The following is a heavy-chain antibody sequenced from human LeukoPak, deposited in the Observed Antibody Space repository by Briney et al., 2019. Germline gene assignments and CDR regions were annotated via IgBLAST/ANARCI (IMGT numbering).Heavy chain of an antibody. CDR2: IDPSGGST. D-gene: IGHD2-8*01. Sequence: ASVKVSCKASGYTFSSYYMHWVRQAPGQGLEWMGIIDPSGGSTTYAQKLQGRVTMTRDRSTTTVYMELRSLRFEDTAVYYCARDNEGSRIDAFDFWGQGTLVTVSS. V-gene: IGHV1-46*04. CDR1: GYTFSSYY. J-gene: IGHJ3*01. CDR3: ARDNEGSRIDAFDF.